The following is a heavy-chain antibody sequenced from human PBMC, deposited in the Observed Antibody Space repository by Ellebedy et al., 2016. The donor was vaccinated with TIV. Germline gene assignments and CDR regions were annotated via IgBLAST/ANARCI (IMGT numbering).Heavy chain of an antibody. Sequence: PGGSLRLSCAASGFTFSNYWMSWVRQAPGKGLEWVANIKHDGSEKYYVDSVKGRFTISRDNTKNSLYLQMNSLRAEDTAVYYCARRITIVRGAIVLRYYDYWGQGTLVTVSS. CDR1: GFTFSNYW. V-gene: IGHV3-7*01. D-gene: IGHD3-10*01. J-gene: IGHJ4*02. CDR2: IKHDGSEK. CDR3: ARRITIVRGAIVLRYYDY.